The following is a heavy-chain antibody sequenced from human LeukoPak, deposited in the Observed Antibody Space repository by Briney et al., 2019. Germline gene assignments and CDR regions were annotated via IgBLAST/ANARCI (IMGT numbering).Heavy chain of an antibody. J-gene: IGHJ4*02. CDR3: ARLPTFYYDSSHYHYDY. D-gene: IGHD3-22*01. V-gene: IGHV3-53*01. CDR1: GFTVSSNY. Sequence: GGSLRLSCAASGFTVSSNYMSWVRQAPGKGLKWVSVIYSGGSTYYADSVKGRFTISRDKSKNTLYLQMNSLRAEDTAVYYCARLPTFYYDSSHYHYDYWGQGTLVTVSS. CDR2: IYSGGST.